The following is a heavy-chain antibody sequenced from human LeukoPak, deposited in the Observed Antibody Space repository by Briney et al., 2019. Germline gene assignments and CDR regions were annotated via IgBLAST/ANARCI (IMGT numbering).Heavy chain of an antibody. Sequence: PGGSLRLSCAASGFPFSSYSMNWVRQAPGKGLEWVSSISSSFSHIYYADSVKGRFTISRDNAKNSLYLHMNSLRAEDTAVYYCVRAVAGYFDYWGQGTLVTVSS. D-gene: IGHD6-19*01. CDR3: VRAVAGYFDY. V-gene: IGHV3-21*01. CDR2: ISSSFSHI. CDR1: GFPFSSYS. J-gene: IGHJ4*02.